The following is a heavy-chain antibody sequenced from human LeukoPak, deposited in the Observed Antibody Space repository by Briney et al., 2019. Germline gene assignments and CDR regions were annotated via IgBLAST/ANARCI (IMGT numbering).Heavy chain of an antibody. V-gene: IGHV4-39*01. Sequence: SETLSLTCTVSGGSISSSDFNWGWIRQPPGKGLEWIGVISYSGSTYYNPSLKSRVTISVDASKSHFSLKLSSVTAADTAIYYCARLDKGIKAAHFDYWGQGTLVTVSS. CDR3: ARLDKGIKAAHFDY. CDR2: ISYSGST. J-gene: IGHJ4*02. D-gene: IGHD6-25*01. CDR1: GGSISSSDFN.